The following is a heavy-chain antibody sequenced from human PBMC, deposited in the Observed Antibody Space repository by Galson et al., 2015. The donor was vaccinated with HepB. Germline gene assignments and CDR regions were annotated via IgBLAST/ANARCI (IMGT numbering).Heavy chain of an antibody. Sequence: SLRLSCAASGFTFSSYAMSWVRQAPGKGLEWVSAISGSGGSTYYADSVKGRFTISRDNSKSTLYLQMNSLKASDTAMYYCARARYCSGGSCYSVDYWGQGTLVTVSS. CDR1: GFTFSSYA. D-gene: IGHD2-15*01. CDR3: ARARYCSGGSCYSVDY. J-gene: IGHJ4*02. CDR2: ISGSGGST. V-gene: IGHV3-23*01.